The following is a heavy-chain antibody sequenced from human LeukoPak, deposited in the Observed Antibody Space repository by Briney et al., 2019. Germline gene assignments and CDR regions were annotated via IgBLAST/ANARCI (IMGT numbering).Heavy chain of an antibody. CDR2: IIPIFGTA. CDR1: GGTFSSYA. V-gene: IGHV1-69*05. Sequence: ASVKVSCKASGGTFSSYAISWVRQAPGQGLEWMGGIIPIFGTANYAQKFQGRVTITTDESTSTAYMELSSLRSDDTAVYYCGRYCSSTSCYKSGSFDYWGQGTLVTVSS. CDR3: GRYCSSTSCYKSGSFDY. D-gene: IGHD2-2*02. J-gene: IGHJ4*02.